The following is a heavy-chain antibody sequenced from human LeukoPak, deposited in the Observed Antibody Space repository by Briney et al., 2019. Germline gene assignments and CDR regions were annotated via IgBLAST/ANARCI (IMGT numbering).Heavy chain of an antibody. CDR1: GFSFSSYW. CDR3: AKVVTAQQDYDAFDI. J-gene: IGHJ3*02. CDR2: ISTDGSTT. Sequence: GGSLRLSCAASGFSFSSYWMHWVRQAPGMGLVWVSRISTDGSTTNYADSVKGRFTISRDNAKNSLYLQMNSLRAEDMALYYCAKVVTAQQDYDAFDIWGQGTMVTVSS. V-gene: IGHV3-74*01. D-gene: IGHD2-21*02.